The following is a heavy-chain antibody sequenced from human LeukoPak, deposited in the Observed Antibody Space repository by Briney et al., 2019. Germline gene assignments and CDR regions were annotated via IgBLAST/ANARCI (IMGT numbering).Heavy chain of an antibody. CDR2: INPNSGGT. CDR3: ARGRLYSSGWYRNWFDP. CDR1: GYTFTGYY. Sequence: ASVKVSCKASGYTFTGYYMHWVRQAPGQGLEWMGWINPNSGGTNYAQKFQGGVTMTRDTSISTAYMELSRLRSDDTAVYYCARGRLYSSGWYRNWFDPWGQGTLVTVSS. D-gene: IGHD6-19*01. J-gene: IGHJ5*02. V-gene: IGHV1-2*02.